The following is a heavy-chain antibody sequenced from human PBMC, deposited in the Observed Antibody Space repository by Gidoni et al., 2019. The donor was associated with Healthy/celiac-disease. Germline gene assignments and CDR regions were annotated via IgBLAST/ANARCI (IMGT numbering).Heavy chain of an antibody. Sequence: EVQLVESGGGLVQPGGSLRLSCAASGFTFSSYWMSWVRQAPGKGLEWLANRKQDGSEKYYVDSVKGRFTISRDNAKNSLYLQMNSLRAEDTAVYYCARDGVYCSGGSCYPYYYGMDVWGQGTTVTVSS. D-gene: IGHD2-15*01. CDR1: GFTFSSYW. CDR3: ARDGVYCSGGSCYPYYYGMDV. V-gene: IGHV3-7*01. CDR2: RKQDGSEK. J-gene: IGHJ6*02.